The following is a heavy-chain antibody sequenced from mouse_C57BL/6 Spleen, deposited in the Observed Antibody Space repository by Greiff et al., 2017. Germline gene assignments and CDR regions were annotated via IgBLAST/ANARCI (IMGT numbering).Heavy chain of an antibody. CDR3: ARRGAGSYAMDY. CDR2: IYPRSGNT. Sequence: VQLVESGAELARPGASVKLSCKASGYTFTSYGISWVKQRTGQGLEWIGEIYPRSGNTYYNEKFKGKATLTADKSSSTAYMELRSLTSEDSAVYFCARRGAGSYAMDYWGQGTSVTVSS. CDR1: GYTFTSYG. D-gene: IGHD3-3*01. J-gene: IGHJ4*01. V-gene: IGHV1-81*01.